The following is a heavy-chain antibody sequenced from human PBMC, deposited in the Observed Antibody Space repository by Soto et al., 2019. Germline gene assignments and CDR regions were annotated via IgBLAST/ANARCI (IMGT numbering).Heavy chain of an antibody. V-gene: IGHV1-46*01. CDR3: ARGFDILTGYYYYGMDV. Sequence: ASVKVSCKASGYTFTSYYMHWVRQAPGQGLEWMGITNPSGGSTSYAQKFQGRVTMTRDTSTSTVYMELSSLRSEDTAVYYCARGFDILTGYYYYGMDVWGQGTTVTVSS. CDR1: GYTFTSYY. D-gene: IGHD3-9*01. J-gene: IGHJ6*02. CDR2: TNPSGGST.